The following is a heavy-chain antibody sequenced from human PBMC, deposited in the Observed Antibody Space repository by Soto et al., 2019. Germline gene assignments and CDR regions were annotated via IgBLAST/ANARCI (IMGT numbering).Heavy chain of an antibody. CDR3: ARNLAEGYSSSWLGY. V-gene: IGHV4-4*02. Sequence: PSETLSLTCAVSGGSISSSNWWSWVRQPPGKGLEWIGETYHSGSTNYNPSLKSRVTISVDKSKNQFSLKLSSVTAADTAVYYCARNLAEGYSSSWLGYWGQGTLVTVSS. J-gene: IGHJ4*02. CDR1: GGSISSSNW. D-gene: IGHD6-13*01. CDR2: TYHSGST.